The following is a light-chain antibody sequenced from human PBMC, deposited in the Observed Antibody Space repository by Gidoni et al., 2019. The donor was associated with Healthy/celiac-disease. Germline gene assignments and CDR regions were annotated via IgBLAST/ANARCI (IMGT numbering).Light chain of an antibody. Sequence: VMTQSPATLSASPGESATLSCRASQSVSSNLAWYQQKPGQAPRLLIYGASTRATGIPARFSGSGSGTEFTLTISSLQSEYLAVYYCQQYNNSPPYTFGQGTKLEIK. V-gene: IGKV3-15*01. J-gene: IGKJ2*01. CDR1: QSVSSN. CDR2: GAS. CDR3: QQYNNSPPYT.